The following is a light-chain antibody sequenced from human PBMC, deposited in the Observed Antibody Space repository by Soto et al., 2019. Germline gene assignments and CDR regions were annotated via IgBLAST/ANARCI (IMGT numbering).Light chain of an antibody. CDR1: QSVSSS. CDR2: DAS. V-gene: IGKV3-11*01. Sequence: EIVLTQSPDTLSLSPGERATLSCRASQSVSSSLAWYQQKPGQAPRLLIYDASNRATGIPARFSGSGSGTDFTLTISSLEPEDFAVYYCQQRRNRPPEVTFGPGTKVAIK. J-gene: IGKJ3*01. CDR3: QQRRNRPPEVT.